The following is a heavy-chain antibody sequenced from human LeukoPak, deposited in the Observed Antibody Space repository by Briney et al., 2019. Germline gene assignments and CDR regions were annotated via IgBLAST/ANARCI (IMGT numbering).Heavy chain of an antibody. CDR2: IYPGDSDT. Sequence: GESLKISCKGSGYSFTSYWIGWVRQMPGKGLEWMGIIYPGDSDTRYSPSFQGQVTISADKSISTAYLQWSSLKASDTAMYYCATTRGLSGPLVYYFDYWGQGTLVTVSS. J-gene: IGHJ4*02. D-gene: IGHD2-2*01. V-gene: IGHV5-51*01. CDR3: ATTRGLSGPLVYYFDY. CDR1: GYSFTSYW.